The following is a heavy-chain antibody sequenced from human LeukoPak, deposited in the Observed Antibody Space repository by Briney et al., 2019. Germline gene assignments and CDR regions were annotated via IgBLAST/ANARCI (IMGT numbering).Heavy chain of an antibody. CDR1: GFTFSSYSMN. D-gene: IGHD6-13*01. CDR2: IYYSGST. Sequence: GSLRLSCAASGFTFSSYSMNWVRQPPGKGLEWIGSIYYSGSTYYNPSLKSRVTISVDTSKNQFSLKLSSVTAADTAVYYCARLHKQQLKRGIDIWGQGTMVTVSS. CDR3: ARLHKQQLKRGIDI. V-gene: IGHV4-39*01. J-gene: IGHJ3*02.